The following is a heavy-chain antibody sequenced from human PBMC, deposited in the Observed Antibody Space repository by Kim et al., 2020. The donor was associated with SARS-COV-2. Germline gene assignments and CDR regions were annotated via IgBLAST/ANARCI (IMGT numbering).Heavy chain of an antibody. D-gene: IGHD3-22*01. CDR3: ARATRFYYYDSSGLTAGQYFQH. J-gene: IGHJ1*01. V-gene: IGHV4-34*01. CDR1: GGSFSGYY. CDR2: INHSGST. Sequence: SETLSLTCAVYGGSFSGYYWSWIRQPPGKGLEWIGEINHSGSTNYNPSLKSRVTISVDTSKNQFSLKLSSVTAADTAVYYCARATRFYYYDSSGLTAGQYFQHWGQGTLVTVSS.